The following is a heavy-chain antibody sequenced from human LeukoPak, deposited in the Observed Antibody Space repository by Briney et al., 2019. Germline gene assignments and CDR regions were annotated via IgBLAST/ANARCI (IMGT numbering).Heavy chain of an antibody. CDR3: ERDYAFDY. J-gene: IGHJ4*02. V-gene: IGHV3-21*01. Sequence: GGSLRLSCAAPVFTLSSYSMNWVPHAPGKGLEWVSSISSSSSYIYYADSVKGRFTISRDNAKNSLYLQMNSLRAEDTAVYYCERDYAFDYWGQGTLVTVSS. CDR1: VFTLSSYS. CDR2: ISSSSSYI. D-gene: IGHD4-17*01.